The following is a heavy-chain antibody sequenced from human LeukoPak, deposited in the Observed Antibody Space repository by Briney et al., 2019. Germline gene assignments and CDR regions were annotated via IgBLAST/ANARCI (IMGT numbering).Heavy chain of an antibody. Sequence: GASVKVSCKASGYTFSDYDIHWVRQAPGQRLEWMGWISAGNGNTRFSQKFQGRVTMTTDTSTSTAYMELRSLRSDDTAVYYCAREAAGTDYGMDVWGQGTTVTVSS. CDR2: ISAGNGNT. CDR1: GYTFSDYD. J-gene: IGHJ6*02. V-gene: IGHV1-3*01. D-gene: IGHD2-8*02. CDR3: AREAAGTDYGMDV.